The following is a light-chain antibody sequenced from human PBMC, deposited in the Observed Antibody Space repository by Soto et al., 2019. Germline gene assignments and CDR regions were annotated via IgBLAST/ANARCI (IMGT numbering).Light chain of an antibody. CDR2: KAF. V-gene: IGKV1-5*03. CDR3: QQYNSYSWT. CDR1: QSISSW. J-gene: IGKJ1*01. Sequence: DIQMTQSPSTLSASVGDRVTITCRASQSISSWLAWYQQKPGKGPKLLIYKAFSLESGVPSSVSGSGSGTEYTLTISSLQPDDFAAYSCQQYNSYSWTFGQGTKVEIK.